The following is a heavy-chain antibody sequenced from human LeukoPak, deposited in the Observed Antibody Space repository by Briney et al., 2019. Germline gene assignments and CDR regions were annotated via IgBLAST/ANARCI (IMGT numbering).Heavy chain of an antibody. CDR2: IYSSGST. V-gene: IGHV4-39*01. Sequence: SETLSLTCTVSGASISGSGYYWGWIRQPPGKGLEWIGSIYSSGSTYYNTSLQSRVTISIETSKNQISLRLNSVTAADTAMYYCAKSGGYGLIDYWGQGTLVTVSS. CDR3: AKSGGYGLIDY. D-gene: IGHD1-26*01. CDR1: GASISGSGYY. J-gene: IGHJ4*02.